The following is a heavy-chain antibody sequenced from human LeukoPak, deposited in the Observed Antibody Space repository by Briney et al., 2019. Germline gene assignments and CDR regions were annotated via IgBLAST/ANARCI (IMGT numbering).Heavy chain of an antibody. V-gene: IGHV3-64*04. CDR3: ARITYDYDSSGYPED. J-gene: IGHJ4*02. D-gene: IGHD3-22*01. CDR1: GFTFSSYG. Sequence: PGGSLRLSCSASGFTFSSYGIHWVRQAPGKGLEYVSTITSHGGSAYYADSVKGRFTISRDNAKNSLFLQMHGLRAEDTAVYYCARITYDYDSSGYPEDWGQGTLVTVSS. CDR2: ITSHGGSA.